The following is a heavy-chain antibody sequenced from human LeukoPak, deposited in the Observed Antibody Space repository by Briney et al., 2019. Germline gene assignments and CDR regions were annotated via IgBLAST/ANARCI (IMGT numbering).Heavy chain of an antibody. CDR3: ARGGCSGGSCYSSWFDP. CDR2: IDPKSGVR. CDR1: GYTSYDYY. J-gene: IGHJ5*02. V-gene: IGHV1-2*02. Sequence: VSVKVSCKACGYTSYDYYIHWVRRARGQGLEGMGWIDPKSGVRNYAQKFQGRVTMTRDTSTSTAYMDLSSVTFDDTAVYYCARGGCSGGSCYSSWFDPWGQGTLVTVSS. D-gene: IGHD2-15*01.